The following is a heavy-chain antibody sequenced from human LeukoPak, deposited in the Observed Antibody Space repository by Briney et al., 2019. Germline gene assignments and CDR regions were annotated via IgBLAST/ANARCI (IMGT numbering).Heavy chain of an antibody. CDR1: GGSFSGYY. D-gene: IGHD3-22*01. CDR3: ARDTYYYDSSGYYSTGWFDP. J-gene: IGHJ5*02. Sequence: SETLSLTCAVYGGSFSGYYWSWIRQPPGKGLEWIGEINHSGSTNYNPSLKSRVTISVDTSKNQFSLKLSSVTAADTAVYYCARDTYYYDSSGYYSTGWFDPWGQGTLVTVSS. V-gene: IGHV4-34*01. CDR2: INHSGST.